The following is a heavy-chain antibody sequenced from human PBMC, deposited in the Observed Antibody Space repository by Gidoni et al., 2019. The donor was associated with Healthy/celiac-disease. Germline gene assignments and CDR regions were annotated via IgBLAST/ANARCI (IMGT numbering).Heavy chain of an antibody. Sequence: EVQLVESGGGLVKPGGSLSLSCAASGFTFSSYSMNWVRQAPGKGLEWVSSISSSSSYIYYADSVKGRFTISRDNAKNSLYLQINSLRAEDTAVYYCACASTYYYYGMDVWGQGTTVTVSS. J-gene: IGHJ6*02. CDR1: GFTFSSYS. CDR2: ISSSSSYI. CDR3: ACASTYYYYGMDV. V-gene: IGHV3-21*01.